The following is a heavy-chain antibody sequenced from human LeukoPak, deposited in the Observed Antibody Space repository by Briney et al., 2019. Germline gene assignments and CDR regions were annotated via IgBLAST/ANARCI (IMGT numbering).Heavy chain of an antibody. CDR2: IKQDGSEK. Sequence: PGGSLRLSCAASGFTFSSYWMSWVRQAPGKGLEWVANIKQDGSEKYYVDSVKGRFTISRDNAKNSLYLQMNSLRAEDTAVYYCAREGYGDYSESLLWGQGTLVTVSS. CDR3: AREGYGDYSESLL. CDR1: GFTFSSYW. J-gene: IGHJ4*02. D-gene: IGHD4-17*01. V-gene: IGHV3-7*01.